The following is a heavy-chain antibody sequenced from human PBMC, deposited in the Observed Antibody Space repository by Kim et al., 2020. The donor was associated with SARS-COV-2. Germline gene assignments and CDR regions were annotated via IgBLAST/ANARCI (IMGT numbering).Heavy chain of an antibody. D-gene: IGHD6-19*01. CDR1: GGSFSGYY. Sequence: SETLSLTCAVYGGSFSGYYWSWIRQPPGKGLEWIGEINHSGSTNYNPSLKSRVTISVDTSKNQFSLKLSSVTAADTAVYYCARAGYSSGWYYYYYGMDVWGQGTTVTVSS. CDR2: INHSGST. CDR3: ARAGYSSGWYYYYYGMDV. J-gene: IGHJ6*02. V-gene: IGHV4-34*01.